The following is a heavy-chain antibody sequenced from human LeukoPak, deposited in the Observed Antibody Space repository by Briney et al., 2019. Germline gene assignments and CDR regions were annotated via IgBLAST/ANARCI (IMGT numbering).Heavy chain of an antibody. V-gene: IGHV3-23*01. J-gene: IGHJ4*02. CDR3: AKCTLPLYSSPLGY. CDR1: GFSFSSYA. CDR2: ISGSGGST. D-gene: IGHD6-13*01. Sequence: TGGSLRLSCAASGFSFSSYAMSWVRQAQGKGLEWVSAISGSGGSTYYADSVKGRFTISRDNSKNTLYLQMNSLRAEDTAVYYCAKCTLPLYSSPLGYWGQGTLVTVSS.